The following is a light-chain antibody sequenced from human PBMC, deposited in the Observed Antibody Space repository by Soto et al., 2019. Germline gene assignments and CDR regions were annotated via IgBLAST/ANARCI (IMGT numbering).Light chain of an antibody. CDR1: QDISNY. J-gene: IGKJ5*01. V-gene: IGKV1-33*01. Sequence: DIQTTQSPSTLPASVGDRVTITCQASQDISNYLNWYQQKPGKAPKLLIYDASNLETGVPSRFSGSGSGTDFTFTISSLQPEDIATYYCQQYDNLITFGQGTRLEIK. CDR3: QQYDNLIT. CDR2: DAS.